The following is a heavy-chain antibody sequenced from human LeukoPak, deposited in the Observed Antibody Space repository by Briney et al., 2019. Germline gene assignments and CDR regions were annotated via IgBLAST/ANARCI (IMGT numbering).Heavy chain of an antibody. Sequence: SETLSLTCTVSGGSISSSSYYWGWIRQPPGKGLEWIGSIYYSGSTYYNPSLKSRVTISVDTSKNQFSLKLSSVTAADTAVYYCARDYGDYVPYAFDIWGQGTMVTVSS. CDR1: GGSISSSSYY. CDR2: IYYSGST. J-gene: IGHJ3*02. D-gene: IGHD4-17*01. V-gene: IGHV4-39*07. CDR3: ARDYGDYVPYAFDI.